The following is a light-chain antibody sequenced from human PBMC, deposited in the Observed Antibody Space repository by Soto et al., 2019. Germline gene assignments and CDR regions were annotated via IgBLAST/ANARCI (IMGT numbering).Light chain of an antibody. Sequence: DIQMTQSPSSLSASVEDRVTITCRASQSINNYLNWYQQRPGKAPKLLIYGASSLQSGVPSRFSGSVSGTDFTLTISSLQPEDFATYYCQHSYGTLLTFGGGTKLEMK. CDR3: QHSYGTLLT. CDR2: GAS. J-gene: IGKJ4*01. CDR1: QSINNY. V-gene: IGKV1-39*01.